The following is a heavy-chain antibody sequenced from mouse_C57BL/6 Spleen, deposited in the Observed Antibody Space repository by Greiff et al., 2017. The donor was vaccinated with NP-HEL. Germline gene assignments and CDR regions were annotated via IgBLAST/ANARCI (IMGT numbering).Heavy chain of an antibody. CDR2: IYPGDGGT. Sequence: LQESGPELVKPGASVKISCKASGYAFSSSWMNWVQQRPGKGLEWIGRIYPGDGGTNYNGKFTGKAPLTANKSSSTAYMQSSSLTSEDSAVYFCAAMVTTNFDVWGTGTTVTVSS. CDR3: AAMVTTNFDV. D-gene: IGHD2-2*01. V-gene: IGHV1-82*01. J-gene: IGHJ1*03. CDR1: GYAFSSSW.